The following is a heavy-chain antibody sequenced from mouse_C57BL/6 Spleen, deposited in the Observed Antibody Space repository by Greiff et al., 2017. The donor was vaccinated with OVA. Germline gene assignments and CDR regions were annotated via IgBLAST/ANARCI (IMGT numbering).Heavy chain of an antibody. CDR1: GFTFNTYA. CDR2: KRSKSSNYAT. V-gene: IGHV10-3*01. CDR3: VRDQLGRYFDV. Sequence: DVQLVESGGGLVQPKGSLKLSCAASGFTFNTYAMHWVRQAPGKGLEWVARKRSKSSNYATYYADSVKDRFTISRDDSQSMLYLQMNNLKTEDTAMYYCVRDQLGRYFDVWGTGTTVTVSS. J-gene: IGHJ1*03. D-gene: IGHD4-1*01.